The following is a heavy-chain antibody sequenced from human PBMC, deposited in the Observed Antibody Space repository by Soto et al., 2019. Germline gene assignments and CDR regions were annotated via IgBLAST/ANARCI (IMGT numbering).Heavy chain of an antibody. CDR1: GFTFSSYG. J-gene: IGHJ6*02. CDR2: ISYDGSNK. D-gene: IGHD6-19*01. CDR3: VKDGSSGWRYYYGMDV. Sequence: GGSRRLYCAASGFTFSSYGMHWVRQAPGKGLEWVAVISYDGSNKYYADSVKGRFTISRDNSKNTLYLQVSSLRAEDTAVYYCVKDGSSGWRYYYGMDVWGQVTMVTVSS. V-gene: IGHV3-30*18.